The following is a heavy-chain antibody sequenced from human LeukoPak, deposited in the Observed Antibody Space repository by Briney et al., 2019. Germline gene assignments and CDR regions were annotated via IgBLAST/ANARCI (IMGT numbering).Heavy chain of an antibody. J-gene: IGHJ4*02. CDR3: ARTYYDILTGLYYFDY. CDR1: GGAIRNYY. CDR2: IYYSGNT. Sequence: SETLSLTCTVSGGAIRNYYWSWIRQPPGKGLEWIGYIYYSGNTNYNPPLKSRVTISVDTAKNQFSLTLSSVTAADTAVYYSARTYYDILTGLYYFDYWGQGSLVTVSS. D-gene: IGHD3-9*01. V-gene: IGHV4-59*13.